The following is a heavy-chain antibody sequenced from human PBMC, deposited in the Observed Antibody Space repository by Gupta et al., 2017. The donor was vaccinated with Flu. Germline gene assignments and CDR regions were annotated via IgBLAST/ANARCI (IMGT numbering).Heavy chain of an antibody. Sequence: ARQAPGKGLEWVANIKQDGSEKYYVDSVKGRFTISRDNAKNSLYLQMNSLRAEDTAVYYCARDLEDIVVVPAAWDVWGKGTTVTVSS. V-gene: IGHV3-7*01. D-gene: IGHD2-2*01. CDR2: IKQDGSEK. J-gene: IGHJ6*04. CDR3: ARDLEDIVVVPAAWDV.